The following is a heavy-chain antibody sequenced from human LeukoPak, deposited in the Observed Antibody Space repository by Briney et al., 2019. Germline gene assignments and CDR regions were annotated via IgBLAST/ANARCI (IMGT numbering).Heavy chain of an antibody. V-gene: IGHV3-15*01. Sequence: KTGGSLRLSCAASGFTFSNAWMSWVRQAPGKGLEWVGRIKSKTDGGTTDYAAPVKGRFTISRDDSKNTLYLQMNSLKTEDTAVYYCTTDLLESVLLWFGEFNAFDIWGQGTMVTVSS. J-gene: IGHJ3*02. CDR2: IKSKTDGGTT. CDR3: TTDLLESVLLWFGEFNAFDI. D-gene: IGHD3-10*01. CDR1: GFTFSNAW.